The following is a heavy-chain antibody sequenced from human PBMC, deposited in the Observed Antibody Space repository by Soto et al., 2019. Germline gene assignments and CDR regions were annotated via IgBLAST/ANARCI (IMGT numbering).Heavy chain of an antibody. CDR3: ARHTPAIYYGSGNFYYYYGLDV. CDR1: SGSVRSHY. CDR2: IYNTGST. J-gene: IGHJ6*02. D-gene: IGHD3-10*01. Sequence: SETLSLTCTVSSGSVRSHYWSWIRQHPGKGLKRIGYIYNTGSTNYNPSNKSRVTMSVDLSKNQFSLKLSSVTAADTAVYFCARHTPAIYYGSGNFYYYYGLDVWGQGTPVTVSS. V-gene: IGHV4-59*08.